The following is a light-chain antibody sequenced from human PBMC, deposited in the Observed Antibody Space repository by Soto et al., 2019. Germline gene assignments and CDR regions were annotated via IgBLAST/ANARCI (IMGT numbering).Light chain of an antibody. J-gene: IGKJ1*01. V-gene: IGKV3-20*01. CDR2: GAS. CDR3: QHYGSSPR. CDR1: QSISSRY. Sequence: EIVLTQSPGTLSLSPGERATLSGMASQSISSRYLAWYQQKPGQAPRLLIYGASSRATGIPDRFSGSGSGTDFTLTISRLEPEDFAVYYCQHYGSSPRFGQGTKVDIK.